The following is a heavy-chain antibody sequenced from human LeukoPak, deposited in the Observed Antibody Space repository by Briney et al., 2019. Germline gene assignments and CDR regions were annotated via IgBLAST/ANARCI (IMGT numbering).Heavy chain of an antibody. J-gene: IGHJ4*02. Sequence: PSQTLSLTCTVSGGSISSGGYYWSWIRQPPGKGLEWIGYIYYSGSTNYNPSLKSRVTISVDTSKNQFSLKLSSVTAADTAVYYCARWPVSGDSSAFKYYFDYWGQGTLVTVSS. D-gene: IGHD3-22*01. V-gene: IGHV4-61*08. CDR3: ARWPVSGDSSAFKYYFDY. CDR2: IYYSGST. CDR1: GGSISSGGYY.